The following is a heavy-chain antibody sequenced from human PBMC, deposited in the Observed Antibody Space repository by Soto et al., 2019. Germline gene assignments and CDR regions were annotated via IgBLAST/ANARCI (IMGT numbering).Heavy chain of an antibody. CDR2: IYKNGDT. Sequence: PGGSLRLSCEASGFTVSSKYMNWVRQAPGKGLEWVSVIYKNGDTFYADSVKGRFTISRDNFKNTLYLQMNSLRAEDTAVYFCARDRDHCGGDCYSFDYWGQGILVTVSS. J-gene: IGHJ4*02. D-gene: IGHD2-21*02. CDR1: GFTVSSKY. V-gene: IGHV3-53*01. CDR3: ARDRDHCGGDCYSFDY.